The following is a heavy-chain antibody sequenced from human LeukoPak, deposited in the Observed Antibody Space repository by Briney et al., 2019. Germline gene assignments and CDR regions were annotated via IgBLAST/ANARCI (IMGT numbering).Heavy chain of an antibody. CDR2: MNPNSGNT. Sequence: ASVKVSCKASGYTFTSYDINWVRQANGQGLEWMGWMNPNSGNTGYAQKFQGRVTMTRNTSISTAYMELSSLRSEDTAVYYCARGIDYYDSRPMDVWGQGTTVTVSS. D-gene: IGHD3-22*01. CDR3: ARGIDYYDSRPMDV. CDR1: GYTFTSYD. V-gene: IGHV1-8*01. J-gene: IGHJ6*02.